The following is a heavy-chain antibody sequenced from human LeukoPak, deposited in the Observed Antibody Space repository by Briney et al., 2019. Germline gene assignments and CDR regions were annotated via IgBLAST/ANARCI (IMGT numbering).Heavy chain of an antibody. D-gene: IGHD3-22*01. CDR3: ARDPYYYDSSGYSSSHAFDI. CDR1: GGSISSYY. CDR2: IYYSGST. V-gene: IGHV4-59*01. J-gene: IGHJ3*02. Sequence: PSETLSLTXTVSGGSISSYYWSWIRQPPGKGLEWIGYIYYSGSTNYNPSLKSRVTISVDTSKNQFSLKLSSVTAADTAVYYCARDPYYYDSSGYSSSHAFDIWGQGTMVTVSS.